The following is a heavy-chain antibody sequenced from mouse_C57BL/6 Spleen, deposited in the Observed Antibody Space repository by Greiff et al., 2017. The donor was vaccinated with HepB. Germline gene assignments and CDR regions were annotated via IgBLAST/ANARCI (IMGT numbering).Heavy chain of an antibody. Sequence: VQLQQSGAELVRPGASVTLSCKASGYTFTDYEMHRVKQTPVHGLEWIGAIDPETGGTAYNQKFKGKAILTADKSSSTAYMELRSLTSADSAVDYCTRHLASMTTVLASPFDYWGQGTTLTVSS. V-gene: IGHV1-15*01. CDR2: IDPETGGT. CDR1: GYTFTDYE. J-gene: IGHJ2*01. CDR3: TRHLASMTTVLASPFDY. D-gene: IGHD1-1*01.